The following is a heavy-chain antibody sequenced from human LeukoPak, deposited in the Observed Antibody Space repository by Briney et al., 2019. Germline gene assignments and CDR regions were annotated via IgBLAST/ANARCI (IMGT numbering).Heavy chain of an antibody. J-gene: IGHJ4*02. CDR1: GGSISSYY. CDR2: IYYSGST. D-gene: IGHD6-13*01. CDR3: ARHIAAGTPGFDY. V-gene: IGHV4-59*08. Sequence: SETLSLTCTVSGGSISSYYWSWIRQPAGKGLEWIGYIYYSGSTNYNPSLRSRVTISVDTSKNQFSLKLRSVTAADTAVYFCARHIAAGTPGFDYWGQGTLVTVSS.